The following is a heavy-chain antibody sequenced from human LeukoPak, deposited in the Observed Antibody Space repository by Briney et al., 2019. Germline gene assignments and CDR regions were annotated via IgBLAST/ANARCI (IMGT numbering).Heavy chain of an antibody. J-gene: IGHJ6*03. V-gene: IGHV1-8*01. Sequence: ASVKVSCKASGYTFTSYDISWVRQATGQRHGWMGWMNPNSGNIGYAQTFQGRVTMTKNTSITTAYMELSRLRSEDTAVYYCARALSWTTDSYYYMDVWGKGTTVTVSS. CDR1: GYTFTSYD. CDR2: MNPNSGNI. D-gene: IGHD3/OR15-3a*01. CDR3: ARALSWTTDSYYYMDV.